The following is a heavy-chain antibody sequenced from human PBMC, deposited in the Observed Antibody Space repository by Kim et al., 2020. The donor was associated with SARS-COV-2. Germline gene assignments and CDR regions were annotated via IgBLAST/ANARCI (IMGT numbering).Heavy chain of an antibody. CDR1: GFTVSSNY. CDR3: ARGGEPTVYYYYGMDV. D-gene: IGHD3-16*01. V-gene: IGHV3-53*01. Sequence: GSLRLSCAASGFTVSSNYMSWVRQAPGKGLEWVSVIYSGGSTYYADSVKGRFTISRDNSKNTLYLQMNSLRAEDTAVYYCARGGEPTVYYYYGMDVWGQGTTVTVSS. J-gene: IGHJ6*02. CDR2: IYSGGST.